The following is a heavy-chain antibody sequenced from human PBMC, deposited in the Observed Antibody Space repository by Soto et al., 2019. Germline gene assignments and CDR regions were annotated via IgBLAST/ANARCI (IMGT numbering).Heavy chain of an antibody. CDR2: IDPGDSYT. Sequence: GESLKISCNGSGYSFTSYWISWVRQMPGKGLEWMGRIDPGDSYTNYSPSFQGHVTISADKSISTAYLQWSSLKASDTAMYYCARQARGENYYYYYGMDVWGQGTTVTVSS. CDR3: ARQARGENYYYYYGMDV. J-gene: IGHJ6*02. CDR1: GYSFTSYW. V-gene: IGHV5-10-1*01. D-gene: IGHD3-10*01.